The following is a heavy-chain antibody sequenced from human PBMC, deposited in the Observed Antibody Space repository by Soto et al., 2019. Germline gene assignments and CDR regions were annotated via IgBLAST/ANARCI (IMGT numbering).Heavy chain of an antibody. D-gene: IGHD3-3*01. V-gene: IGHV3-15*07. Sequence: EVQLVESGGGLIKPGESLRLSCAASGFSITNAWMHWVRQAPGKGLEWVGRVKSKADGGTADYAAPVKGRFTISRDDSKNTHYLQMSSLKMEDTAVYYCNTYPDFWGGHTPLWGQGTLVTVSS. CDR3: NTYPDFWGGHTPL. J-gene: IGHJ4*02. CDR1: GFSITNAW. CDR2: VKSKADGGTA.